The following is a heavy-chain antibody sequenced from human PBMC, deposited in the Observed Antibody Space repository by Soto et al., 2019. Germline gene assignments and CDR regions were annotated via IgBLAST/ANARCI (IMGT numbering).Heavy chain of an antibody. CDR2: ISPYNGDT. CDR3: ASLPKSYFYYYGMDV. Sequence: ASVEVSCKASGNTFASYGISWVRQAPGQGLEWMGWISPYNGDTEYSQKLQDRLTMTTDTSASTAYVELRNLRSDDTAVYYCASLPKSYFYYYGMDVWGQGTTVTVYS. CDR1: GNTFASYG. V-gene: IGHV1-18*01. J-gene: IGHJ6*02.